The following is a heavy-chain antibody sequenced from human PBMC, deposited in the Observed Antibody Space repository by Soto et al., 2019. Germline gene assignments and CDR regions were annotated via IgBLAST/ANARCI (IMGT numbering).Heavy chain of an antibody. V-gene: IGHV2-5*02. Sequence: KESGPTQVKPRQTLTLTCTFSGFSLTTSGVGVGWIRQSPGKAPEWLALIYWDDDKRYSPSLKSRLTITKDTSKNQVVLTMADLDPADTATYYCAHSVRRTVFGLVTTTAIYFDFWGQGTPVAVSS. D-gene: IGHD3-3*01. J-gene: IGHJ4*02. CDR1: GFSLTTSGVG. CDR3: AHSVRRTVFGLVTTTAIYFDF. CDR2: IYWDDDK.